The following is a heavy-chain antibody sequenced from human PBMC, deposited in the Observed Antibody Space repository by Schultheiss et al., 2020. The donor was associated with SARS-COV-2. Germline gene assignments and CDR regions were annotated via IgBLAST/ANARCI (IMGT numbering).Heavy chain of an antibody. Sequence: SQTLSLTCPVSGGYISSSSYYWGWIRQPPGKGLEWIGSIYYSGSTYYNPSLKSRVTISVDTSKNQFSLKLSSVTAADTAVYYCASSYYYDSSGYYYYYGMDVWGQGTTVTVSS. CDR1: GGYISSSSYY. CDR2: IYYSGST. V-gene: IGHV4-39*07. D-gene: IGHD3-22*01. J-gene: IGHJ6*02. CDR3: ASSYYYDSSGYYYYYGMDV.